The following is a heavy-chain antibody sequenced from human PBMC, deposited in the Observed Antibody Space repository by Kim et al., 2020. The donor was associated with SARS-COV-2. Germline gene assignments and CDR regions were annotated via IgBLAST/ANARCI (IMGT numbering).Heavy chain of an antibody. V-gene: IGHV3-48*03. J-gene: IGHJ6*02. D-gene: IGHD1-26*01. Sequence: GGSLRVSCAASGFTFSSYEMNWVRQAPGKGLEWVSYISSSGSTIYYADSVKGRFTISRDNAKNSLYLQMNSLRAEDTAVYYCARDQGELLLRGPKGMDVWGQGTTVTVSS. CDR2: ISSSGSTI. CDR3: ARDQGELLLRGPKGMDV. CDR1: GFTFSSYE.